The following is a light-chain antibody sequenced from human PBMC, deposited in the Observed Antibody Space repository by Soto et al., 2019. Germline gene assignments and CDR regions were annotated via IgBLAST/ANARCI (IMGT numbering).Light chain of an antibody. CDR2: AAS. Sequence: DIQMTQSPASLSASVGDRVIITCRASQGISNYLAWYQQKPGKAPKLLIYAASTLQSGVPSRFSGSGSGTDVTLSISSLQPEDVATYYCQRYNSAPWTFGQGTKVEIK. CDR1: QGISNY. V-gene: IGKV1-27*01. J-gene: IGKJ1*01. CDR3: QRYNSAPWT.